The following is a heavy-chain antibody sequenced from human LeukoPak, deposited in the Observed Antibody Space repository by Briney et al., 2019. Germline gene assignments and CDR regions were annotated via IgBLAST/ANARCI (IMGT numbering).Heavy chain of an antibody. J-gene: IGHJ4*02. CDR1: GFTFSRYW. D-gene: IGHD6-13*01. CDR3: ARGGAVGTVDS. CDR2: INQDGSEK. Sequence: GGSLRLFCAASGFTFSRYWMTWARQAPGKGLEWVAIINQDGSEKDYVDCVKGRFTISRDNAKNSLYLQVNSLRAEDTAVYYCARGGAVGTVDSWGQGTLVTVSS. V-gene: IGHV3-7*01.